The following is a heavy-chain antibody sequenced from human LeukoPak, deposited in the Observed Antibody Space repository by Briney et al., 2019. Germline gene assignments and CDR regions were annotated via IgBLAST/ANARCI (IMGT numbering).Heavy chain of an antibody. CDR1: GYTFTGYY. CDR2: INPNSGGT. Sequence: ASVKVSCKASGYTFTGYYMHWVRQAPGQGLEWMGWINPNSGGTNYAQKFQGRVTVTRDTSISTAYMELSRLRSDDTAVYYCAREVWSGYYVDYWGQGTLVTVSS. CDR3: AREVWSGYYVDY. V-gene: IGHV1-2*02. D-gene: IGHD3-3*01. J-gene: IGHJ4*02.